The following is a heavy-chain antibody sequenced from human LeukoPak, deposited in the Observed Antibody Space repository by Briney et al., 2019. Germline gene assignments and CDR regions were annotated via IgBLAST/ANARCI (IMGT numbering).Heavy chain of an antibody. CDR1: GFTFSSYG. CDR2: IRYDGSNK. Sequence: GGSLRLSCAASGFTFSSYGMHWVRQAPGKGLEWVAFIRYDGSNKYYADSAKGRFTISRDNSKNTLYLQMNSLRAEDTAVYYCARVRAWAFDIWGQGTMVTVSS. J-gene: IGHJ3*02. CDR3: ARVRAWAFDI. V-gene: IGHV3-30*02.